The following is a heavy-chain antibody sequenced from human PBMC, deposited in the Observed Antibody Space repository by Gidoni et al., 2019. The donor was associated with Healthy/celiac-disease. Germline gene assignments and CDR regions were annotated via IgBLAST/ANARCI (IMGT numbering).Heavy chain of an antibody. D-gene: IGHD4-17*01. Sequence: QVQLQESGPGLVKPSETLSLTCTVSGGSVSSGSYYWSWIRQPPGKGLEWIGYSYYSGSTNYNPSRKSRVTISGDTSKNQFSLKLSSGTAADTAVYYCARGDFTTVTVYYYYYGMDVWGQGTTVTVSS. CDR3: ARGDFTTVTVYYYYYGMDV. CDR1: GGSVSSGSYY. CDR2: SYYSGST. J-gene: IGHJ6*02. V-gene: IGHV4-61*01.